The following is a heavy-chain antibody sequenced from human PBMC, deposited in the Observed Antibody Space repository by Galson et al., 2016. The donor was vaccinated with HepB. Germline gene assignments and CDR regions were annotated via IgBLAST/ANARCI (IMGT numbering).Heavy chain of an antibody. V-gene: IGHV5-51*01. D-gene: IGHD2-15*01. CDR1: GYSFSNYW. J-gene: IGHJ6*02. Sequence: QSGAEVKKPGESLKISCQGSGYSFSNYWIGWVRQKPGKGLEWMGIISPGDSHTRYSPSFHGQVTISADNSINTAYLQWNSLKASDTAIYYCARTHSGGTDYYYYAMDVWGQGTTVTVSS. CDR3: ARTHSGGTDYYYYAMDV. CDR2: ISPGDSHT.